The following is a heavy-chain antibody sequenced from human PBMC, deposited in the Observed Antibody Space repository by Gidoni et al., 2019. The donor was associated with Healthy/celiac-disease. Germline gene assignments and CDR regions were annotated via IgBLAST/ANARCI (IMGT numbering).Heavy chain of an antibody. D-gene: IGHD3-10*01. V-gene: IGHV3-23*01. Sequence: EVQLLESGGGLVQPGGSLRLSCAASGFTFSSYAMSWVRQAPGKGLEWVSAISGSGGSTYYADSVKGRFTISRDNSKNTLYLQMNSLRAEDTAVYYCAKDHDGDGPYYGSGHAFDIWGQGTMVTVSS. CDR2: ISGSGGST. CDR1: GFTFSSYA. J-gene: IGHJ3*02. CDR3: AKDHDGDGPYYGSGHAFDI.